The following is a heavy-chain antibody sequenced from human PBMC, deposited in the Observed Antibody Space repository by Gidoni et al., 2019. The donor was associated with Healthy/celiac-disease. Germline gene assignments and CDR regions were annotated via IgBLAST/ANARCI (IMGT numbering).Heavy chain of an antibody. CDR3: AKDLPLRRYCSSTSCYY. Sequence: EVQLLESGGGLVQPGGSLRLSCAASGFTFSSYAMSWVRQAPGKGLEWVSAISGSGGSTYYADSVKGRFTISRDNSKNTLYLQMNSLRAEDTAVYYCAKDLPLRRYCSSTSCYYWGQGTLVTVSS. CDR1: GFTFSSYA. J-gene: IGHJ4*02. D-gene: IGHD2-2*01. CDR2: ISGSGGST. V-gene: IGHV3-23*01.